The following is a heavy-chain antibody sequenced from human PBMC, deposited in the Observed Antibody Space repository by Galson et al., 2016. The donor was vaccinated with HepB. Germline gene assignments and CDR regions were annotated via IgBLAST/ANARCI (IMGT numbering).Heavy chain of an antibody. CDR2: IKEDGSER. Sequence: SLRLSCAASGFTFSTYWMTWVRQAPGKGLEWVANIKEDGSERYYADSVRGRFTISRDNAKNSLYLQMNGLRAEDAAVYYCAREPGYNYGFTWGYWGQGTRVTVSS. CDR3: AREPGYNYGFTWGY. D-gene: IGHD5-18*01. V-gene: IGHV3-7*01. J-gene: IGHJ4*02. CDR1: GFTFSTYW.